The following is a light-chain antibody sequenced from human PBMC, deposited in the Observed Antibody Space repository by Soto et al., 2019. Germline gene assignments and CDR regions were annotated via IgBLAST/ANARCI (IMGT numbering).Light chain of an antibody. V-gene: IGLV2-14*01. J-gene: IGLJ1*01. CDR2: EVS. CDR1: SSDVGGYKY. CDR3: SSYSSSSTLV. Sequence: QSVLTQPASVSGSPGQSITIACTGTSSDVGGYKYVSWYQQHPGKAPKLMIYEVSNRPSGVSNRFSGSKSGNTASLTISGLQAEDEADYYCSSYSSSSTLVFGTGPKVIV.